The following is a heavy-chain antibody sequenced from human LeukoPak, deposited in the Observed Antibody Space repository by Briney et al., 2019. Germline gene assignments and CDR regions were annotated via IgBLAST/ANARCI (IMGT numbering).Heavy chain of an antibody. CDR3: ARRRYYDGSGYLE. D-gene: IGHD3-22*01. Sequence: IFYSGTTSSSPSLKSRVTMSVDPSNNQFSLNLRSVTAADTAVYYCARRRYYDGSGYLEWGQGTLLSVSS. CDR2: IFYSGTT. J-gene: IGHJ1*01. V-gene: IGHV4-39*01.